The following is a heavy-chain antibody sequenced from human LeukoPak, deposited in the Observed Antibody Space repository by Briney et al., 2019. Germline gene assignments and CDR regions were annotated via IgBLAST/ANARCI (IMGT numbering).Heavy chain of an antibody. Sequence: GGSLRLSCAASGFTFRDYWMPWIRQAPGKGLVWVSRIKGDGSHTIYADSVKGRFTISRDNAKNTLYLQMKSLRVEDTALYYCVRDWDHFDFDSWGQGTLVTVSS. V-gene: IGHV3-74*01. D-gene: IGHD1-26*01. CDR3: VRDWDHFDFDS. CDR2: IKGDGSHT. J-gene: IGHJ5*01. CDR1: GFTFRDYW.